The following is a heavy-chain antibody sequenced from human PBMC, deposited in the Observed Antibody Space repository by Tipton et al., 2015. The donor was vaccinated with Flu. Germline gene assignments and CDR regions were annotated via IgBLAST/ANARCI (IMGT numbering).Heavy chain of an antibody. CDR1: GASVRSDY. CDR2: MYYGGSI. V-gene: IGHV4-59*02. CDR3: ARSDNWNDAYFAP. D-gene: IGHD1-1*01. Sequence: TLSLTCSVPGASVRSDYWTWLRQPPGKGLEWIGRMYYGGSIDIKPSLKSRVTFSIDTSKNQFSLRLTSVTAADSAVYSCARSDNWNDAYFAPWGRGIPVTVSS. J-gene: IGHJ5*02.